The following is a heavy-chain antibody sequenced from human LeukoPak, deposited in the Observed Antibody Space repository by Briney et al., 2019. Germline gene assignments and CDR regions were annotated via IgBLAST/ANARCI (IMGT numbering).Heavy chain of an antibody. CDR2: INPNSGGT. D-gene: IGHD3-3*01. Sequence: ASVKVSCKASGYTFTGYYMHWVRQAPGQGLEWMGWINPNSGGTNYAQKFQGRVTMTRDTSISTAYMELSRLRSDDTAVYYCARDGSGFSPYWYFDLWGRGTLVTVSS. J-gene: IGHJ2*01. CDR3: ARDGSGFSPYWYFDL. CDR1: GYTFTGYY. V-gene: IGHV1-2*02.